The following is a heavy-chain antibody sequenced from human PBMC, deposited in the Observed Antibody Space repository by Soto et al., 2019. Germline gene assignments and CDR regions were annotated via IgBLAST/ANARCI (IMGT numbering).Heavy chain of an antibody. V-gene: IGHV4-59*01. D-gene: IGHD6-13*01. CDR1: GGSISSYY. CDR3: ARGTAAADYFFDY. CDR2: ISYSGST. J-gene: IGHJ4*02. Sequence: PSDTLSLTCTVSGGSISSYYWSWIRQPPGKGLEWIGCISYSGSTNYNPSLKSRVTISVDTSKNQFSLKLSSVTAADTAVYYCARGTAAADYFFDYWGQGILVTVSS.